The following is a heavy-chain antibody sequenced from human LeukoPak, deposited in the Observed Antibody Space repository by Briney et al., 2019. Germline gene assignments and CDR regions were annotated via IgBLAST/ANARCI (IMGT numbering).Heavy chain of an antibody. CDR1: GFIFSRYW. CDR3: ARPFSDLVSSDY. D-gene: IGHD5/OR15-5a*01. V-gene: IGHV3-7*01. Sequence: GGSLRLSCAASGFIFSRYWMSWVRQAPGKGLEWVANINQEGSEKYYVDSVKGRFTISRDNAKNSLYLRMNSLRVEDTAVYYCARPFSDLVSSDYWGQGILVTVSS. CDR2: INQEGSEK. J-gene: IGHJ4*02.